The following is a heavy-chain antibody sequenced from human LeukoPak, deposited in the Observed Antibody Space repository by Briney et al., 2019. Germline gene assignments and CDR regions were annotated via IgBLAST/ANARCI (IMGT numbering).Heavy chain of an antibody. CDR1: GFTFSTYA. CDR3: VPLGGLGYYQYGMDV. D-gene: IGHD3/OR15-3a*01. Sequence: GSLRLSCVVSGFTFSTYAMSWVRQAPGKGLEWVSGIGGSGGDTFYADSVRGRFTVSRDNSKNTLFLQIDSLGTEDTAVYYCVPLGGLGYYQYGMDVWGRGTTVTVSS. CDR2: IGGSGGDT. J-gene: IGHJ6*02. V-gene: IGHV3-23*01.